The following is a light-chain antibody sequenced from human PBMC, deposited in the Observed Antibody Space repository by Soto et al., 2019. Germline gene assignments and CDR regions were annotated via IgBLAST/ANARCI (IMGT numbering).Light chain of an antibody. J-gene: IGKJ4*01. CDR2: APS. Sequence: IQVTQSPSFLSESVGDRVTITFRASRGISTSLAWYQQKPGKAPNLLIYAPSTLQSGVPSRFSGSGSGTDFTPTISSLQAEDFASYYCQQTRAYPSTFGGGTKVDI. CDR3: QQTRAYPST. CDR1: RGISTS. V-gene: IGKV1-9*01.